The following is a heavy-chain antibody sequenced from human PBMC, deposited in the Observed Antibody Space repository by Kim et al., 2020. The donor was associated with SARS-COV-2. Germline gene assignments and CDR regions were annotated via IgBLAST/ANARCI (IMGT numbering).Heavy chain of an antibody. J-gene: IGHJ4*02. Sequence: ASVKVSCKASGYTFTGYYMHWVRQAPGQGLEWMGWINPNSGGTNYAQKFQGRVTLTRDTSISTAYMELSSLRSDDTAVYYCARARDYGGNSWECDYWGQG. D-gene: IGHD4-17*01. CDR1: GYTFTGYY. V-gene: IGHV1-2*02. CDR2: INPNSGGT. CDR3: ARARDYGGNSWECDY.